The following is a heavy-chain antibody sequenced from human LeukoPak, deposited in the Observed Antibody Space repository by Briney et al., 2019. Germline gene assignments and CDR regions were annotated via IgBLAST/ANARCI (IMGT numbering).Heavy chain of an antibody. CDR3: AKNYDFWSGYSRAFDI. CDR2: ISSSSSTI. Sequence: GGSLRLSCAASGFTFSSYSMNWVRQAPGKGLEWVSYISSSSSTIYYADSVKGRFTISRDNAKNSLYLQMNSLRAEDTAVYYCAKNYDFWSGYSRAFDIWGQGTMVTVSS. CDR1: GFTFSSYS. J-gene: IGHJ3*02. V-gene: IGHV3-48*01. D-gene: IGHD3-3*01.